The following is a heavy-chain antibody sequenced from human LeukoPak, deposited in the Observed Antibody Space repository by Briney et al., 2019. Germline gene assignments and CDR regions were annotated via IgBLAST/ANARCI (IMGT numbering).Heavy chain of an antibody. CDR1: GYSFASCW. CDR2: IYPGDSDT. V-gene: IGHV5-51*01. J-gene: IGHJ6*02. Sequence: GESLKISCKGSGYSFASCWIGWVRQMPGKGLEWMGIIYPGDSDTRYSPSFQGQVTISADKSISTAYLQWSSLKASDTAMYYCARGYCSGGSCYSAFYYGMDVWGQGTTVTVSS. D-gene: IGHD2-15*01. CDR3: ARGYCSGGSCYSAFYYGMDV.